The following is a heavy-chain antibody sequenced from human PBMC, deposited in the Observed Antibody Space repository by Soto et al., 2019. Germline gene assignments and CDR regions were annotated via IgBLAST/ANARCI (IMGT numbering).Heavy chain of an antibody. J-gene: IGHJ3*02. CDR2: IYYSGST. V-gene: IGHV4-39*07. Sequence: SETLSLTCTVSGGSISSSSYYWGWIRQPPGKGLEWIGSIYYSGSTYYNPSLKSRVTISVDTSKNQFSLKLSSVTAADTAVYYCARDPKGGGDAFDIWGQWTMVTVSS. CDR1: GGSISSSSYY. CDR3: ARDPKGGGDAFDI. D-gene: IGHD3-16*01.